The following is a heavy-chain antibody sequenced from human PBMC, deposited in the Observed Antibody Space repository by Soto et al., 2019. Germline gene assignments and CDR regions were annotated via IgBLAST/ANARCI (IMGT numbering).Heavy chain of an antibody. CDR1: GFTFSSYA. CDR2: ISYDGSNK. Sequence: GGSLRLSCAASGFTFSSYAMHWVRQAPGKGLEWVAVISYDGSNKYYADSVKGRFTISRDNSKNTLYLQMNSLRAEDTAVYYCARDGVVVVPAATPFYYYYGMDVWGQGTAVTVSS. J-gene: IGHJ6*02. V-gene: IGHV3-30-3*01. D-gene: IGHD2-2*01. CDR3: ARDGVVVVPAATPFYYYYGMDV.